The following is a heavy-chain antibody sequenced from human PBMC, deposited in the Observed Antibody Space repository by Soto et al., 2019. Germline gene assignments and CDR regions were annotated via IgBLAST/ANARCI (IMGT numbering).Heavy chain of an antibody. CDR1: SGSISSSNW. Sequence: SETLSLTCAVSSGSISSSNWWSWVRQPPGKGLEWIGEIYHSGSTDYNPSLKSRVTISVDKSKNQFSLKLSSVTAADTAVYYCAKDTCSSTSCYTDYWGQGTLVTVSS. CDR2: IYHSGST. CDR3: AKDTCSSTSCYTDY. J-gene: IGHJ4*02. D-gene: IGHD2-2*01. V-gene: IGHV4-4*02.